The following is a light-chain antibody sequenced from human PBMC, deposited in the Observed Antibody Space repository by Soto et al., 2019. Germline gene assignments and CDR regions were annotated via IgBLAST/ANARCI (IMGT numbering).Light chain of an antibody. CDR1: QSLDKW. Sequence: DIQMTQSPSTLSASVGDRVSISCRASQSLDKWLAWYQQKPGEAPKLLVSDASNFESGVSSRFTGSGSGTEFTLSISSLQPVDFATYYGQQYTRYPYTFGQGTKLEIK. CDR3: QQYTRYPYT. J-gene: IGKJ2*01. CDR2: DAS. V-gene: IGKV1-5*01.